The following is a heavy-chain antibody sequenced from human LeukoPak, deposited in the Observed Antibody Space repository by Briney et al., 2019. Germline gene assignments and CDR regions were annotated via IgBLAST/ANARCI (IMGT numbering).Heavy chain of an antibody. CDR3: AREIPLYGDYPGFGDAFDI. V-gene: IGHV6-1*01. J-gene: IGHJ3*02. Sequence: PSQTLSLTCAISGDSVSSNSAAWNWIRQSPSRGLGWLGRTYYRSKWYNDYAVSVKSRITINPDTSKNQFSLQLNSVTPEDTAVYYCAREIPLYGDYPGFGDAFDIWGQGTMVTVSS. D-gene: IGHD4-17*01. CDR1: GDSVSSNSAA. CDR2: TYYRSKWYN.